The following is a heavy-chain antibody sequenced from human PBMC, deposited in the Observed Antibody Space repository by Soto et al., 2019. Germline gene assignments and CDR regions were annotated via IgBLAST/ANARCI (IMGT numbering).Heavy chain of an antibody. CDR3: ARQTNWFDP. V-gene: IGHV4-34*01. CDR1: GGSFSGYY. J-gene: IGHJ5*02. CDR2: INHSGST. Sequence: SETLSLTCAVYGGSFSGYYWSWIRQPPGKGLEWIGEINHSGSTNYNPSLKSRVTISVDTSKNQFSLKLSSVTAADTAVYYCARQTNWFDPWGQGTLVTVSS.